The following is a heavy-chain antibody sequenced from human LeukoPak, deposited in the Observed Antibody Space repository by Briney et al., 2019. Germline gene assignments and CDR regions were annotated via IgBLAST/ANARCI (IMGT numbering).Heavy chain of an antibody. Sequence: AGGSLRLSCAASGFTISSYSMYWVRQAPGKGLEWVSSISSSSSYIYYADSVKGRFTISRDNAKNSLYLQMNSLRAEDTAVYYCASSSSLDYWGQGTLVTVSS. J-gene: IGHJ4*02. CDR2: ISSSSSYI. V-gene: IGHV3-21*04. D-gene: IGHD6-13*01. CDR3: ASSSSLDY. CDR1: GFTISSYS.